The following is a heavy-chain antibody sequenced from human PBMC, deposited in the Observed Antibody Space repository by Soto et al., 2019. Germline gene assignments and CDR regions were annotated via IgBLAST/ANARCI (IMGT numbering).Heavy chain of an antibody. J-gene: IGHJ4*02. D-gene: IGHD3-3*01. CDR3: AREGASGSQIGY. Sequence: QVHLLQSGAEVKKPGSSVKVSCKDSGGNVSSYAISWVRQAPGQGLEWMGGIIPIFGTANYAQKFKGRVTITADESTSTAYMELSSLRSEDTAVYYCAREGASGSQIGYWGQGTVVTVSS. CDR1: GGNVSSYA. V-gene: IGHV1-69*01. CDR2: IIPIFGTA.